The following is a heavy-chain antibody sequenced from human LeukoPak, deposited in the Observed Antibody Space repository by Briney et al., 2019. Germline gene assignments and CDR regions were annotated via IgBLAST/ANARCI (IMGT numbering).Heavy chain of an antibody. J-gene: IGHJ4*02. CDR2: ISGSDGST. Sequence: GSLRLSCAASGFTFSSYAMSWVRQAPGKGLEWVSVISGSDGSTYYADSVKGRFTISRDNSKNTLYLQMNSLRAEDTAVYYCAKDLYGDYMIDYWGQGTLVTVPS. CDR1: GFTFSSYA. V-gene: IGHV3-23*01. CDR3: AKDLYGDYMIDY. D-gene: IGHD4-17*01.